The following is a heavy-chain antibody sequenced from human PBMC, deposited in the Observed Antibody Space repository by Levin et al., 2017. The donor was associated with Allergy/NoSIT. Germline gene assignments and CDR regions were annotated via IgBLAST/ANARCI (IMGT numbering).Heavy chain of an antibody. Sequence: GGSLRLSCAASGFTFSSYAMHWVRQAPGKGLEWVAVISYDGSNKYYADSVKGRFTISRDNSKNTLYLQMNSLRAEDTAVYYCASSYDSSGYYGFDYWGQGTLVTVSS. J-gene: IGHJ4*02. V-gene: IGHV3-30-3*01. CDR1: GFTFSSYA. CDR3: ASSYDSSGYYGFDY. CDR2: ISYDGSNK. D-gene: IGHD3-22*01.